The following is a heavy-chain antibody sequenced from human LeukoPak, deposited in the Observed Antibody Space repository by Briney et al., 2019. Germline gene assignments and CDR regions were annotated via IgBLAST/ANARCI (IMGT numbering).Heavy chain of an antibody. Sequence: PSDTLSLTCTVSGGSISSSSYYWGWIRQPPGKGLEWIGVISYTGSAYYNPSLKSRVTISVDTSKNQFSLKLISVTAADTAVYYCARDIVVVPAATGFDYWGQGTLVTVSS. CDR1: GGSISSSSYY. CDR3: ARDIVVVPAATGFDY. V-gene: IGHV4-39*07. J-gene: IGHJ4*02. CDR2: ISYTGSA. D-gene: IGHD2-2*01.